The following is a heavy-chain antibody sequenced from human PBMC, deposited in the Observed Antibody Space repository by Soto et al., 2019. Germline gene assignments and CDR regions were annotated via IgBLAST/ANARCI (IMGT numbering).Heavy chain of an antibody. CDR1: GYTFTSYG. D-gene: IGHD1-1*01. CDR2: ISAYNGNT. V-gene: IGHV1-18*01. J-gene: IGHJ5*02. Sequence: QVQLGQSGAEVKKPGASVKVSCKASGYTFTSYGISWVRQAPGQGLEWMGWISAYNGNTNYAQKLQGRVTMTTDTSTSTAYMELRSLRSDDTAVYYCARAPGPGGKLERRGICWFDRWGQGTLVTVSS. CDR3: ARAPGPGGKLERRGICWFDR.